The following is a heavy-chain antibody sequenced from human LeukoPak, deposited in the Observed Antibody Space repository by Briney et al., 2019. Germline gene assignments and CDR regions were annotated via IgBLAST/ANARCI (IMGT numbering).Heavy chain of an antibody. D-gene: IGHD7-27*01. V-gene: IGHV3-7*01. Sequence: PGGSLRLSCVGSGFIFSTYWMAWVRQAPGKGPEWVANINEDGREERYVDSVRGRFTISRDNTKNSLSLQMNSLRAEDTAVYYCARDFPSGDHLYYYYYMDVWGKGTTVTVSS. CDR2: INEDGREE. CDR1: GFIFSTYW. CDR3: ARDFPSGDHLYYYYYMDV. J-gene: IGHJ6*03.